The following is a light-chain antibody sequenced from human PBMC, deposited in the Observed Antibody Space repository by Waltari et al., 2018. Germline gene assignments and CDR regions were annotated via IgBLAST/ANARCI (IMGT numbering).Light chain of an antibody. Sequence: DIQMTQSPSTLSASVGDRVNITCRASQNIHTWLAWYQQKPGKAPKLLIYKASSLESGVPSRFSASGSGTEFTLTISSLQPDDFATYYCQQYESYQYTFGQGTRLEIK. V-gene: IGKV1-5*03. CDR3: QQYESYQYT. J-gene: IGKJ2*01. CDR2: KAS. CDR1: QNIHTW.